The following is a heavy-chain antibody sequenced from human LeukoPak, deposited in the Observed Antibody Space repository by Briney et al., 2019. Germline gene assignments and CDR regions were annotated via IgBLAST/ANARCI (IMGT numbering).Heavy chain of an antibody. Sequence: ASVKVSCKASGYTFTSYDINWVRQATGQGLEWMGWMNPNSGNTGYAQKFQGRVTMTRNTSISTAYMELSSLRSEDTAVYYCASSVSSWYNGISVFDYWGQGTLVTVSS. CDR3: ASSVSSWYNGISVFDY. CDR2: MNPNSGNT. CDR1: GYTFTSYD. V-gene: IGHV1-8*01. J-gene: IGHJ4*02. D-gene: IGHD6-13*01.